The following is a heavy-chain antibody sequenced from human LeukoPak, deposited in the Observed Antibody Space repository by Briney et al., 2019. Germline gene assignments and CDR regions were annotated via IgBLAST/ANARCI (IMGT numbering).Heavy chain of an antibody. J-gene: IGHJ4*02. CDR3: ARVQQYYYDSRPVDY. D-gene: IGHD3-22*01. CDR1: GYTFTSYG. V-gene: IGHV1-18*01. CDR2: ISAYNGNT. Sequence: ASVKVSCKASGYTFTSYGISWVRQAPGQGLEWMGWISAYNGNTNYVQKLQGRVTMTTDTSTSTAYMELRSLRSDDTAVYYCARVQQYYYDSRPVDYWGQGTLVTVSS.